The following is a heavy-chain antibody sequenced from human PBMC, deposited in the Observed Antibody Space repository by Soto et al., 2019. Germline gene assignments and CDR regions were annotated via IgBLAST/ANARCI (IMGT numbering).Heavy chain of an antibody. CDR2: ITNKIKGYAI. CDR1: GFRFSDSA. Sequence: EVQLVESGGGLVQPGGSLKLSCAAAGFRFSDSAVHWVRQASGKGLEWVGRITNKIKGYAIAYAASVDGRFTISRDDSKSTAFRQMTSLKTEDTGKDYWTAVMPPSFDVWGRGTMVTVSS. J-gene: IGHJ3*01. D-gene: IGHD2-21*01. CDR3: TAVMPPSFDV. V-gene: IGHV3-73*01.